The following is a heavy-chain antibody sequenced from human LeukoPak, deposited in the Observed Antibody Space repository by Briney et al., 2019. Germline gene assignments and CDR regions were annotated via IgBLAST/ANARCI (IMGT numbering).Heavy chain of an antibody. D-gene: IGHD3-10*01. CDR1: GYTFTGYY. CDR2: INPNSGGT. J-gene: IGHJ2*01. Sequence: GASVKVSCKASGYTFTGYYMHWVRQAPGQGLEWMGWINPNSGGTNYAQKFQGRVTMTRDTSINTAYMELSRLRSDDTAVYYCARDAYYYGSGTYAWYLDLWGRGTLVTVSS. V-gene: IGHV1-2*02. CDR3: ARDAYYYGSGTYAWYLDL.